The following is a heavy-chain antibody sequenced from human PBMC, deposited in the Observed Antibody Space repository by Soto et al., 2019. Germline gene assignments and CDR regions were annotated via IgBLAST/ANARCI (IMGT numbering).Heavy chain of an antibody. CDR2: ISSSGYI. D-gene: IGHD2-2*01. CDR3: AKGDYCSSFARTFDA. Sequence: VSLRLSCAASGFNFNSYTINWVRQAPGKRLEWLSSISSSGYIFSTDSVRGRFTISRDNAKNSVYLQINSLRAEDTALYHCAKGDYCSSFARTFDACGQGTLV. V-gene: IGHV3-21*04. CDR1: GFNFNSYT. J-gene: IGHJ5*02.